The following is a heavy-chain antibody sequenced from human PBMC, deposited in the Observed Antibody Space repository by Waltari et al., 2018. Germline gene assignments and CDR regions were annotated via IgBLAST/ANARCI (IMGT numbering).Heavy chain of an antibody. CDR2: INHSGST. J-gene: IGHJ6*02. V-gene: IGHV4-34*01. Sequence: QVQLQQWGAGLLKPSETLSLTCAVYGGSFSGYYWSWIRQPPGKGLEWIGEINHSGSTNYNPSLKSRVTISVDTSKNQFSLKLSSETAADTAVYYCARSKPPFWSGYYYYYYYGMDVWGQGTTVTVSS. CDR3: ARSKPPFWSGYYYYYYYGMDV. CDR1: GGSFSGYY. D-gene: IGHD3-3*01.